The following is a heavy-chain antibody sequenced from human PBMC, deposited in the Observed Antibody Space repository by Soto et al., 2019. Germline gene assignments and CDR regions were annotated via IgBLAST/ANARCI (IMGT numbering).Heavy chain of an antibody. CDR3: ARQPAHVYEASPMWFDP. D-gene: IGHD3-16*01. V-gene: IGHV3-48*03. CDR1: GFTFSSYE. CDR2: ISTSGRTI. J-gene: IGHJ5*02. Sequence: EVLLVESGGGLVQPGGSLRLSCTASGFTFSSYEMNWVRQAPGKGLEWISYISTSGRTIFDAGSVKGRFTISRDNTRNTLFLQMDSLRPEDTAVYYCARQPAHVYEASPMWFDPWGQGTLVIVSS.